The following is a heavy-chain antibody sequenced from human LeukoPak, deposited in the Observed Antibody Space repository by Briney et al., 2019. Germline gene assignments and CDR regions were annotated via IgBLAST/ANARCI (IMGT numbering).Heavy chain of an antibody. CDR1: GFTFDDYA. D-gene: IGHD6-6*01. J-gene: IGHJ4*02. Sequence: ALRLSCAASGFTFDDYAMHWVRQAPGKGLGWVSGISWNSGSIGYADSVKGRFTISRDNAKNSLYLQMNSLRAEDTALYYCAKDTSSSSLLFYFDYWGQGTLVTVSS. V-gene: IGHV3-9*01. CDR3: AKDTSSSSLLFYFDY. CDR2: ISWNSGSI.